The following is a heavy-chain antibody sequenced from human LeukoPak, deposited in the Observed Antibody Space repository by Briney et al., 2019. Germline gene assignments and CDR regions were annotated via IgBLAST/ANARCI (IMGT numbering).Heavy chain of an antibody. Sequence: GGSLRLSCAASGFTFSGYAIHWVRQAPGKGLEWVAVISYDGTNKYHADSVKGRFTISRDNSKKTLYLQMNSLRAEDTAVYYCARDRDYYYGSGSYFYFWGQGTLVTVSS. CDR2: ISYDGTNK. J-gene: IGHJ4*02. D-gene: IGHD3-10*01. CDR1: GFTFSGYA. CDR3: ARDRDYYYGSGSYFYF. V-gene: IGHV3-30*04.